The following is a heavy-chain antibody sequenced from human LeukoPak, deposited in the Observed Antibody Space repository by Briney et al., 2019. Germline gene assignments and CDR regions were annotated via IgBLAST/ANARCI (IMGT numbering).Heavy chain of an antibody. J-gene: IGHJ5*02. CDR3: ARRKFLGWFDP. CDR2: LNPNSGNA. Sequence: GASVKVSCKASGYIFTTYDIGWVRQATGQGLGWMGWLNPNSGNAGYAQKFQGRVTISRNTSISTAYMELSSLRSDDTAIYYCARRKFLGWFDPWGQGTLVTVSS. CDR1: GYIFTTYD. V-gene: IGHV1-8*03. D-gene: IGHD7-27*01.